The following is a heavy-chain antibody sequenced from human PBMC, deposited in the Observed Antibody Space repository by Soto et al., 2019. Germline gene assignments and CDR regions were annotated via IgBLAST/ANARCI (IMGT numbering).Heavy chain of an antibody. CDR3: TRGIAARHY. D-gene: IGHD6-6*01. Sequence: GGSLRLSCTASGFTFGDYAMSWVRQAPGKGLAGVGFIRSKAYGGTTEYAASVKGRFTISRDDSKSIAYLQMNSLKTEDTAVYYCTRGIAARHYWGKGTLVTVSS. CDR2: IRSKAYGGTT. CDR1: GFTFGDYA. J-gene: IGHJ4*02. V-gene: IGHV3-49*04.